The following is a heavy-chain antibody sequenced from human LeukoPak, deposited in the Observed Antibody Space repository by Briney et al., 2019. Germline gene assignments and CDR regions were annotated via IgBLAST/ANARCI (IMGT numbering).Heavy chain of an antibody. V-gene: IGHV1-24*01. CDR1: GYTLTELS. D-gene: IGHD3-10*01. J-gene: IGHJ6*02. CDR2: FDPEDGET. CDR3: ATDQRGAGLGFRYGSGSYNGMDV. Sequence: ASVKVSCKVSGYTLTELSMHWVRQAPGKGLEWMGGFDPEDGETLYAQKFQGRVTMTEDTSTDTAYMELSSLRSEDTAVYYCATDQRGAGLGFRYGSGSYNGMDVWGQGTTVTVSS.